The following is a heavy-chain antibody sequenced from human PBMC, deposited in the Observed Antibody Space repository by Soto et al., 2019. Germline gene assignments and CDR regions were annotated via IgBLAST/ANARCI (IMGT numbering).Heavy chain of an antibody. CDR1: GFTFSTYA. CDR2: ISYDGDNE. J-gene: IGHJ4*02. D-gene: IGHD3-10*01. CDR3: VNGRFYVSGSYWSHFDY. V-gene: IGHV3-30-3*01. Sequence: QVQLVESGGDVVQPGRSLRLSCAASGFTFSTYAMHWVRQAPCKGLEWVAGISYDGDNEYYADSVKGRFTISRDNSKNTLYLQMNSLRAEDTAVYYCVNGRFYVSGSYWSHFDYWGQGTLVTVSS.